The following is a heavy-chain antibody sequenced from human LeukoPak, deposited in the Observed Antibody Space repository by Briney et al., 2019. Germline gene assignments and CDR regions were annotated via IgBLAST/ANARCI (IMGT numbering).Heavy chain of an antibody. Sequence: GSVKVSRKASRYTFTGYYMHWVRQAPGQGLEWMGWINPNSGGTNYVQKLQGKVTITRDTCISTAYMELSRLRSDDTAVYYCARADPRIAVADTPGRERWFDPWGQGTLVTVSS. CDR2: INPNSGGT. V-gene: IGHV1-2*02. CDR3: ARADPRIAVADTPGRERWFDP. D-gene: IGHD6-19*01. J-gene: IGHJ5*02. CDR1: RYTFTGYY.